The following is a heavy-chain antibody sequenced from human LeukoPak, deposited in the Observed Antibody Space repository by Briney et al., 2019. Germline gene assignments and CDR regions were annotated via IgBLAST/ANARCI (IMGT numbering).Heavy chain of an antibody. Sequence: PRASVKVSCKASGYSFTSYDINWVRQATGQGLEWMGWMNPSSANTGYAQKFQGRITLTRDTSTSTVYMELSSLRSEDTAVYYCARDWLIVVVPAAMSGSDILNDYWGQGTLVTVSS. V-gene: IGHV1-8*01. CDR3: ARDWLIVVVPAAMSGSDILNDY. J-gene: IGHJ4*02. D-gene: IGHD2-2*01. CDR1: GYSFTSYD. CDR2: MNPSSANT.